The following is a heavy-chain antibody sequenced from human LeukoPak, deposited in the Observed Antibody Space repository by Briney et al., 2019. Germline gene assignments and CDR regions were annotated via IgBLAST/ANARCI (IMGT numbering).Heavy chain of an antibody. CDR2: INPSGGST. Sequence: GESLKISCKASGYTFASYYMHWVRQAPGQGLEWMGIINPSGGSTSYAQKFQGRVTMTRDTSTSTVYMELSSLRSEDTAVYYCARGGYSGYELEYNWFDPWGQGTLVTVSS. J-gene: IGHJ5*02. D-gene: IGHD5-12*01. V-gene: IGHV1-46*01. CDR3: ARGGYSGYELEYNWFDP. CDR1: GYTFASYY.